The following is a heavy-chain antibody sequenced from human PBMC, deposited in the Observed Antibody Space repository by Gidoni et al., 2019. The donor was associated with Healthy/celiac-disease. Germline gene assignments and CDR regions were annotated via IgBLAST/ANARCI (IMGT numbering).Heavy chain of an antibody. CDR3: ARRRDGYNYSPFDY. V-gene: IGHV4-39*01. CDR2: SYYSGST. Sequence: QLQLQESGPGLVKPSETLSLTCTVSGGSISSSSYYWGWIRQPPGKGLEWIGSSYYSGSTYYNPSLKSRVTISVDTSKNQFSLKLSSVTAADTAVYYCARRRDGYNYSPFDYWGQGTLVTVSS. CDR1: GGSISSSSYY. J-gene: IGHJ4*02. D-gene: IGHD5-12*01.